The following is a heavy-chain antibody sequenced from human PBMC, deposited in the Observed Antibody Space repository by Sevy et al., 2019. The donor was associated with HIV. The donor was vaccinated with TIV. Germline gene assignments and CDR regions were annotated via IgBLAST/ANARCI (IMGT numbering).Heavy chain of an antibody. D-gene: IGHD1-26*01. J-gene: IGHJ6*02. CDR3: AKDSWRMWNSGSTRTYYYYGMDV. CDR1: GFTFSSYG. Sequence: GGSLRLSCAASGFTFSSYGMHWVRQAPGKGLEWVAVISYDGSNKYDADSVKGRFTISRDNSKNTRYLQMNSLRAEDTAVYYCAKDSWRMWNSGSTRTYYYYGMDVWGQRTTVTVSS. CDR2: ISYDGSNK. V-gene: IGHV3-30*18.